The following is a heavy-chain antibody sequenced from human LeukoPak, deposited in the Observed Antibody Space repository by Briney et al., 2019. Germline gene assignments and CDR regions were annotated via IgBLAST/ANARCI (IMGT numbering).Heavy chain of an antibody. D-gene: IGHD1-26*01. CDR3: AKQWSIVGATPDYFDY. CDR2: ISGSGGST. Sequence: PGGSLRLSCAASGFTFSSYAMSWVRQAPGKGLEWVSAISGSGGSTYYADSVKGRFTISRDNSKNTLYLQMNSLRAEDTAVYYCAKQWSIVGATPDYFDYWGQGTLVTVSS. V-gene: IGHV3-23*01. CDR1: GFTFSSYA. J-gene: IGHJ4*02.